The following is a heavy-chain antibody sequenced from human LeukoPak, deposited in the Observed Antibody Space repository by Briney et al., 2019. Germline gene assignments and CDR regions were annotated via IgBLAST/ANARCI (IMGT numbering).Heavy chain of an antibody. Sequence: ASVKVSCKVSGYTLTELSMHWVRQAPGKGLEWMGGFDPEDGETIYAQKFQGRATMTEDTSTDTAYMELSSLRSEDTAVYYCATKSLAVAGTGWFDPWGQGTLVTVSS. J-gene: IGHJ5*02. CDR3: ATKSLAVAGTGWFDP. CDR2: FDPEDGET. V-gene: IGHV1-24*01. D-gene: IGHD6-19*01. CDR1: GYTLTELS.